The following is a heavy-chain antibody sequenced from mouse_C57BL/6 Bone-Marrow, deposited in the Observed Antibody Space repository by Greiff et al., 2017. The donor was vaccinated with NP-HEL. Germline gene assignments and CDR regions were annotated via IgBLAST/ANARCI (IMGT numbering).Heavy chain of an antibody. Sequence: EVQLMESGEGLVKPGGSLKLSCAASGFTFSSYAMSWVRQTPEKRLEWVAYISSGGDYIYYADTVKGRFTISRDNARNTLYLQMSSLKSEDTAMYYCTRDGGSGYLAYWGQGTLVTVSA. J-gene: IGHJ3*01. V-gene: IGHV5-9-1*02. CDR3: TRDGGSGYLAY. D-gene: IGHD3-2*02. CDR2: ISSGGDYI. CDR1: GFTFSSYA.